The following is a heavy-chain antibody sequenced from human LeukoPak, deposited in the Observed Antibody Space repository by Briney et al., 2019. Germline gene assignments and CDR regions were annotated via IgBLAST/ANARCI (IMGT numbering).Heavy chain of an antibody. J-gene: IGHJ3*02. D-gene: IGHD3-22*01. Sequence: SETLSLTCTVSGGSISSYYWSWIRQPPGKGLEWIGYIYYSRSTNYNPSLKSRVTISVDTSKNQFSLKLSSVTAADTAVYYCARQISYYYDSSGDGAFDIWGQGTMVTVSS. CDR2: IYYSRST. V-gene: IGHV4-59*08. CDR1: GGSISSYY. CDR3: ARQISYYYDSSGDGAFDI.